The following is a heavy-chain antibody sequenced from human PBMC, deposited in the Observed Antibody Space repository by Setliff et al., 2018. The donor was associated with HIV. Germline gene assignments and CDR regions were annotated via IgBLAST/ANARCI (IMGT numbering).Heavy chain of an antibody. CDR1: GFTFSDHY. CDR2: SRNKANSYTT. Sequence: GGSLRLSCAASGFTFSDHYMDWVRQAPGKGLEWVGRSRNKANSYTTEYAASVKGRFTISRDDSKNSLYLQMNSLKTEDTAVYYCTQLGSSRYWGQGTLVTVSS. V-gene: IGHV3-72*01. J-gene: IGHJ4*02. D-gene: IGHD1-26*01. CDR3: TQLGSSRY.